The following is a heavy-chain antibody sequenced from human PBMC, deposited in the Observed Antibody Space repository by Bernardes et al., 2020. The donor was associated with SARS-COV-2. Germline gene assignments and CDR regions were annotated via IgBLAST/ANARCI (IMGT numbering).Heavy chain of an antibody. CDR1: GYTFTSYG. CDR2: ISAYNGNT. V-gene: IGHV1-18*04. J-gene: IGHJ4*02. Sequence: ASVKVSCKASGYTFTSYGISWVRQAPGQGLEWMGWISAYNGNTNYAQKPQGRVTMTTDTSTSTAYMELRGLRSDDTAVYYCARAVRRITIFGVVTYFDYWGQGTLVTVSA. CDR3: ARAVRRITIFGVVTYFDY. D-gene: IGHD3-3*01.